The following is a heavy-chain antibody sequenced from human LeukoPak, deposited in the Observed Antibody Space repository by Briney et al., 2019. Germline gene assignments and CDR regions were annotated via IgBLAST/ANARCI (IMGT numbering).Heavy chain of an antibody. Sequence: GGSLRLSCAAFGFTFSSYGMHWVRQAPGKGLEWVAVISYDGSNKYYADSVKGRFTISRDNSKNTLFLQMNSLRVEDTAPYYCAKSVAIYFYYGLDVWGQGTTVTVSS. CDR2: ISYDGSNK. D-gene: IGHD3-3*01. J-gene: IGHJ6*02. V-gene: IGHV3-30*18. CDR3: AKSVAIYFYYGLDV. CDR1: GFTFSSYG.